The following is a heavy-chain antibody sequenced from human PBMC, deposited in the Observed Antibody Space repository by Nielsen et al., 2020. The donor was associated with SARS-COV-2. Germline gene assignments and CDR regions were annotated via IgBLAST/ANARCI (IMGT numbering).Heavy chain of an antibody. CDR1: GFTISNAW. CDR3: TTDPWNYGFDY. V-gene: IGHV3-15*01. Sequence: GGSLRLSCAVSGFTISNAWFSWVCQAPGKGLEWVGRIKSKTDGGTTDYAAPVKGRFTISRDDSKNTLYLQMNSLKTEDTAVYYCTTDPWNYGFDYWGQGTLVTVSS. J-gene: IGHJ4*02. CDR2: IKSKTDGGTT. D-gene: IGHD1-7*01.